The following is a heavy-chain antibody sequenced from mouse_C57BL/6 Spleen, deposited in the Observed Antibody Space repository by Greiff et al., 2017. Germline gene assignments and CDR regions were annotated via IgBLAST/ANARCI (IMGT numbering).Heavy chain of an antibody. CDR1: GYAFTNYL. CDR3: ARKDSGLFGY. V-gene: IGHV1-54*01. J-gene: IGHJ2*01. D-gene: IGHD3-2*02. CDR2: INPGSGGT. Sequence: QVQLQQSGAELVRPGTSVKVSCKASGYAFTNYLIEWVKQRPGQGLEWIGVINPGSGGTNYNEKFKGKATLTADKYSSTAYMQLSSLTSEDSAVYFCARKDSGLFGYWSQGTTLTVSS.